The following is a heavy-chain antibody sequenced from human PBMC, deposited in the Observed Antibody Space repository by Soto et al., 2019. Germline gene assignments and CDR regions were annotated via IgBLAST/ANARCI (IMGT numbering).Heavy chain of an antibody. CDR2: ISGSGGRT. J-gene: IGHJ5*02. V-gene: IGHV3-23*01. Sequence: PGGSLRLSCEVSGLTFSMYAMSWVRQAPEKGLEWVSSISGSGGRTHYAGSVKGRFTISRDNSKNTLHLEMNGLRADDTAVYYCAMHRGELTFSVNWFDPWGQGTLVTGLL. CDR3: AMHRGELTFSVNWFDP. CDR1: GLTFSMYA. D-gene: IGHD1-7*01.